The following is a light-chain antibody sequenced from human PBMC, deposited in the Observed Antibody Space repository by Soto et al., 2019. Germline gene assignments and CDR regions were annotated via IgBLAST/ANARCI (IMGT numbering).Light chain of an antibody. Sequence: QSVLTQPASMSGSPGQSTTISCTGTSSDVGGYNYVSWYQQHPGKAPKLMIYDVSNRPSGVSNRFSGSKSGNTASLTISGLQAEDEADYYCSSYTSSSTRVFGGGTKVTVL. CDR2: DVS. J-gene: IGLJ2*01. CDR1: SSDVGGYNY. V-gene: IGLV2-14*01. CDR3: SSYTSSSTRV.